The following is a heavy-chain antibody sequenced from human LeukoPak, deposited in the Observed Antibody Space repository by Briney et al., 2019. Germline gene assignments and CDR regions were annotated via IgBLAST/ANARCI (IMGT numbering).Heavy chain of an antibody. CDR2: INPSGGST. CDR1: GYTFTSYY. Sequence: ASVKVSCKACGYTFTSYYMHWVRQAPGQGLEWMGIINPSGGSTSYAQKFQGRVTMTRDTSTSTVYMELSSLRSDDTAVYYCASLAAAGTGDAFDIWGQGTMVTVSS. J-gene: IGHJ3*02. CDR3: ASLAAAGTGDAFDI. D-gene: IGHD6-13*01. V-gene: IGHV1-46*01.